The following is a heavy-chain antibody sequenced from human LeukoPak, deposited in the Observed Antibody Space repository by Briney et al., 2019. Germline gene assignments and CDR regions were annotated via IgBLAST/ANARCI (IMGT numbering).Heavy chain of an antibody. CDR2: INHSGST. D-gene: IGHD3-3*01. J-gene: IGHJ4*02. CDR3: ARRTYYDFWSGYYTPNFDY. Sequence: SETLSLTCTVSGGSISSYYWSWIRQPPGKGLEWIGEINHSGSTNYNPSLKSRVTISVDTSKNQFSLKLSSVTAADTAVYYCARRTYYDFWSGYYTPNFDYWGQGTLVTVSS. V-gene: IGHV4-34*01. CDR1: GGSISSYY.